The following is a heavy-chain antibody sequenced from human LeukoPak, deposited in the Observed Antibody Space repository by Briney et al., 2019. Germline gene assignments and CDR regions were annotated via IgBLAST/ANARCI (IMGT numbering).Heavy chain of an antibody. CDR2: ISGSAHKI. J-gene: IGHJ4*02. CDR3: AGRPTGYSSGYIH. Sequence: GGSLRLSCVASGITFSNYAVSWVRQAPEKGLDWVSVISGSAHKIRYADSVKGRFTISRDNSENIVNLQMNNLRVEDTAVYYCAGRPTGYSSGYIHWGQGTLVTVSS. V-gene: IGHV3-23*01. D-gene: IGHD5-18*01. CDR1: GITFSNYA.